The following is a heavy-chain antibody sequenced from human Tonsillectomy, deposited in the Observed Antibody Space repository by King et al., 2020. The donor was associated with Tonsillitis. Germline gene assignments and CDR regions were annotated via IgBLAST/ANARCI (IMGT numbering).Heavy chain of an antibody. Sequence: VQLVESGGGVVQPGRSLRLSCAASGFTFSSYGMHWVRQAPGKGLEWVAVIWYDGSNKYYADSVKGRFTISRDNSKNTLYLQMNSLRAEDTAAYYCARDRGNIVVVPAAWGWFDPWGQGTLVTVSS. CDR3: ARDRGNIVVVPAAWGWFDP. V-gene: IGHV3-33*01. D-gene: IGHD2-2*01. J-gene: IGHJ5*02. CDR1: GFTFSSYG. CDR2: IWYDGSNK.